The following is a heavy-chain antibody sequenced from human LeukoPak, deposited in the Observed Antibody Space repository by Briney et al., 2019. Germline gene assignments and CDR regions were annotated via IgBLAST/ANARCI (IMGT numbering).Heavy chain of an antibody. V-gene: IGHV3-7*03. D-gene: IGHD1-26*01. Sequence: GGSLRLSCAASGFTFSNYYMSWVRQAPGKGLEWVANIKQDGSDKSYVDSVKGRFTISRDNSQNTLFLQMNSLRVEDTAVYYCAHLVGTTPFDYWGQGTLVTVSS. CDR2: IKQDGSDK. CDR3: AHLVGTTPFDY. J-gene: IGHJ4*02. CDR1: GFTFSNYY.